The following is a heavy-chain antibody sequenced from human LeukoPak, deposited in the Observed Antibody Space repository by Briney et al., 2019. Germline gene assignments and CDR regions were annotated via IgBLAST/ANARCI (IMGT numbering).Heavy chain of an antibody. J-gene: IGHJ4*02. CDR1: GGSFSGYY. CDR3: ARDAPDTYYYDSSGYYSRNYFDY. CDR2: INHSGST. D-gene: IGHD3-22*01. V-gene: IGHV4-34*01. Sequence: SETLSLTCAVYGGSFSGYYWSWIRQPPGKGLEWIGEINHSGSTNYNPSLKSRVTISVDTSKNQFSLKLSSVTAADTAVYYCARDAPDTYYYDSSGYYSRNYFDYWGQGTLVTVSS.